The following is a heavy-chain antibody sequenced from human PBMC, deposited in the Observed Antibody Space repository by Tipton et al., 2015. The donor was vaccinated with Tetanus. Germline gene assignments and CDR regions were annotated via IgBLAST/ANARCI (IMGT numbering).Heavy chain of an antibody. CDR1: GDSISSFY. Sequence: TLSLTCSVSGDSISSFYWSWIRQPAGKGLEWIGRIYTSGSTNYNHSLKSRVTMSVDTSKRQFSLKLNSGTAADTAVYYCSRGWGSSWYSVDYWGRGILVTVSA. J-gene: IGHJ4*02. D-gene: IGHD6-13*01. CDR3: SRGWGSSWYSVDY. V-gene: IGHV4-4*07. CDR2: IYTSGST.